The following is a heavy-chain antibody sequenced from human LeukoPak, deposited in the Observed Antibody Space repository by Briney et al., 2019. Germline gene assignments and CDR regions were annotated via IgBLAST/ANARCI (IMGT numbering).Heavy chain of an antibody. Sequence: GGSLRLSCAASGFTFSNYEMNWVRQAPGKGLMWVARIKSDGSTIYADSVQGRFTISRDNAKNMVYLQMNSLRADDTAIYYCTRAITYFYGSVTYDWFDSWGQGTRVTVSS. D-gene: IGHD3-10*01. CDR2: IKSDGST. CDR3: TRAITYFYGSVTYDWFDS. J-gene: IGHJ5*01. V-gene: IGHV3-74*01. CDR1: GFTFSNYE.